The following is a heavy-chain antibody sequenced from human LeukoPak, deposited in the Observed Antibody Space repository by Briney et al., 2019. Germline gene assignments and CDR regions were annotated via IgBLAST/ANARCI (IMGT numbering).Heavy chain of an antibody. Sequence: GGSLRLSCAASGFTFSDYYMSWIRQAPGKGLEWVSYISSSSSYTDYADSVKGRFTISRDNAKNSLYLQMNSLRAEDTAVYYCARDQNSRIDYWGQGTLVTVSS. J-gene: IGHJ4*02. CDR2: ISSSSSYT. D-gene: IGHD6-13*01. CDR3: ARDQNSRIDY. CDR1: GFTFSDYY. V-gene: IGHV3-11*06.